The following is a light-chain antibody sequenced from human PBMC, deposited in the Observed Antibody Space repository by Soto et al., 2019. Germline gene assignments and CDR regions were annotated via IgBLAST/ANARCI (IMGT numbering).Light chain of an antibody. CDR2: KIS. CDR3: MQATQFPHT. J-gene: IGKJ2*01. V-gene: IGKV2-24*01. Sequence: DIVMTQTPLSLPVTFGQPASISCRSSQRLEHSDGDTYLSWLQQRPGQPPRLLIYKISKRFSGVPDRFSGSGAGTDFTLKISRVEAEDVGVYYCMQATQFPHTFGQGTKLEIK. CDR1: QRLEHSDGDTY.